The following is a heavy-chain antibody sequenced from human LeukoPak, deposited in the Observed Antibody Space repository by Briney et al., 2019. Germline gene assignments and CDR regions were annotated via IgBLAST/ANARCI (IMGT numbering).Heavy chain of an antibody. CDR1: GFTFSTSG. J-gene: IGHJ4*02. D-gene: IGHD3-22*01. Sequence: GGSLRLSCTGSGFTFSTSGMNWVRQAPGKGLEWVSYISSSSSTIYYADSVKGRFTISRDNAKNSLYLQMNSLRAEDTAVYYCARGSTYYDSSGQVPFDYWGQGTLVTVSS. V-gene: IGHV3-48*01. CDR2: ISSSSSTI. CDR3: ARGSTYYDSSGQVPFDY.